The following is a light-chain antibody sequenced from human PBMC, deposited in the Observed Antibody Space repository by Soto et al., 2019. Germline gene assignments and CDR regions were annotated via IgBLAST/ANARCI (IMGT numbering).Light chain of an antibody. J-gene: IGKJ2*01. CDR2: GAS. CDR1: HDIRKD. CDR3: LQDYRYPFT. V-gene: IGKV1-6*01. Sequence: AIQMTQSPSSLSASVGDRVTITCRASHDIRKDLAWYQQKPGKAPQILIYGASTLQSGVASRFSGSGSGTDFTITISSLQPEDSAGYYCLQDYRYPFTFGQGTKLDIK.